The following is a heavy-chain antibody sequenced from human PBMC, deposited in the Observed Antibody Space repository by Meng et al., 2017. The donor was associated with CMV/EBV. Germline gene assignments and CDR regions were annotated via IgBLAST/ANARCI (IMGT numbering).Heavy chain of an antibody. CDR3: ARGVTRIFGVVIRVGCVDV. V-gene: IGHV1-2*02. D-gene: IGHD3-3*01. CDR1: GYTFTGYY. J-gene: IGHJ6*02. CDR2: INPNSGGT. Sequence: ASVKVSCKASGYTFTGYYMHWVRQAPGQGLEWMGWINPNSGGTNYAQKFQGRVTTTRDTSISTAYMELSRLRSDDTAVYYCARGVTRIFGVVIRVGCVDVWGQGTTVTVS.